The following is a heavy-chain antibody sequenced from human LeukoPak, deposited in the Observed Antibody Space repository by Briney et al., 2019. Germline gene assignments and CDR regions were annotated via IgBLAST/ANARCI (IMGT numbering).Heavy chain of an antibody. J-gene: IGHJ5*02. CDR2: IKQDGSEK. V-gene: IGHV3-7*01. Sequence: GGSLRLSCAASGFTFSSYWMSWVRQAPGKGLEWVANIKQDGSEKYYVDSVKGRFTISRDNAKNSLYLQMNSLRAEDTAVYYCASLGTTGTHDNWFDPWGQGTLVTVSS. D-gene: IGHD1-1*01. CDR3: ASLGTTGTHDNWFDP. CDR1: GFTFSSYW.